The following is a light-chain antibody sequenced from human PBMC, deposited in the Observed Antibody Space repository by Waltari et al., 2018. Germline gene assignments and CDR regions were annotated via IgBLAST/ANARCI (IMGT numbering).Light chain of an antibody. Sequence: QSALTQPRSVSGSPGQSVTISCTGTSSDVGGYNYVSWYQHHPGKAPKLSIYDVTKRPSGVPERFSASKSDNTASLTISGLQAEDEADYYCCSYAGSITFWVFGAGTKLTVL. CDR3: CSYAGSITFWV. CDR2: DVT. V-gene: IGLV2-11*01. CDR1: SSDVGGYNY. J-gene: IGLJ3*02.